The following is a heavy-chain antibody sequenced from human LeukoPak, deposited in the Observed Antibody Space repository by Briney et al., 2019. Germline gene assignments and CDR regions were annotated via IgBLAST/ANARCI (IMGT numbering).Heavy chain of an antibody. CDR2: IHHSGRT. J-gene: IGHJ5*02. CDR1: GGSFSGYY. Sequence: SETLSLTCAVYGGSFSGYYWSWIRQPPGKGLEWIGSIHHSGRTYYNPSLKSRVTISVDTSKNQFSLKLSSVTAADTAVYYCARDHLANLASRLFDPWGQGTLVTVSS. CDR3: ARDHLANLASRLFDP. V-gene: IGHV4-34*01. D-gene: IGHD3-3*01.